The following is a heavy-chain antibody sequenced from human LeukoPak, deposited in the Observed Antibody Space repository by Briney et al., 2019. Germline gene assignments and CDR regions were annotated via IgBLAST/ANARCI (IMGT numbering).Heavy chain of an antibody. J-gene: IGHJ4*02. CDR3: ARKSSGWFLVPTLDY. CDR1: GFSFGTYA. Sequence: GGSLRLSCAASGFSFGTYAMHWVRQAAGKGLEWVTVISYDGSRKYCVDSVKGRFTISRVNSKNTLYLQMNSLRAEDTAVYYCARKSSGWFLVPTLDYWGQGTLVTVSS. V-gene: IGHV3-30*03. CDR2: ISYDGSRK. D-gene: IGHD6-19*01.